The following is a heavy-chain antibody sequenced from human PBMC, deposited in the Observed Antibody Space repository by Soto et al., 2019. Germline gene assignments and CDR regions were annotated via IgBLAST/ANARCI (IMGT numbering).Heavy chain of an antibody. Sequence: GEALKISCKGSGYSFTSYWISWVRQMPGKGLEWMGRIDPSDSYTNYSPSFQGHVTISADKSISTAYLQWSSLKASDTAMYYCARPEYSSSSQDMDVWGQGTTVTVSS. CDR2: IDPSDSYT. V-gene: IGHV5-10-1*01. CDR1: GYSFTSYW. D-gene: IGHD6-6*01. J-gene: IGHJ6*02. CDR3: ARPEYSSSSQDMDV.